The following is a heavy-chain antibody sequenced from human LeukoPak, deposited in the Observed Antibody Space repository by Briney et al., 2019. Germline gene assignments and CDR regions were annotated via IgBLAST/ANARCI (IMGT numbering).Heavy chain of an antibody. CDR3: ARTDYGDYSADDY. CDR1: GDTFSSYS. Sequence: SVKVSCKATGDTFSSYSINWVRQAPGQGLEWMGRIIPILGIANYAQKFQGRVTITADKSTSTAYMELSSLRSEDTAVYYCARTDYGDYSADDYWGQGTLVTVSS. V-gene: IGHV1-69*02. CDR2: IIPILGIA. J-gene: IGHJ4*02. D-gene: IGHD4-17*01.